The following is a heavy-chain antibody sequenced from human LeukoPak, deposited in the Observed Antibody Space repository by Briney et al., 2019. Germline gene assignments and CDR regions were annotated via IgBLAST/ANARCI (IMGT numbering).Heavy chain of an antibody. J-gene: IGHJ4*02. Sequence: PSQTLSLTCTVSGGSISSGDYYWSWIRQPPGKGLEWTGYIYYSGSTYYNPSLKSRVTISVDTSKNQFSLKLSSVTAADTAVYYCARVDGGYSYGQYYFDYWGQGTLVTVSS. CDR3: ARVDGGYSYGQYYFDY. CDR1: GGSISSGDYY. CDR2: IYYSGST. V-gene: IGHV4-30-4*01. D-gene: IGHD5-18*01.